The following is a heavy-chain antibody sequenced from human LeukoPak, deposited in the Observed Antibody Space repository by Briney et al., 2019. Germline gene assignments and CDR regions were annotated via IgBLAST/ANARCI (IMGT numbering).Heavy chain of an antibody. D-gene: IGHD3-22*01. CDR1: GGSISNYY. J-gene: IGHJ5*02. V-gene: IGHV4-59*12. Sequence: SETLSLTCIVSGGSISNYYWSWIRQPPGKGLEWIGYIYYSGSTKYNPSLKSRVTISVDTSKNQFSLKLSSVTAADTAVYYCARGEPHYYYDSSGYYYPWGQGTLVTVSS. CDR3: ARGEPHYYYDSSGYYYP. CDR2: IYYSGST.